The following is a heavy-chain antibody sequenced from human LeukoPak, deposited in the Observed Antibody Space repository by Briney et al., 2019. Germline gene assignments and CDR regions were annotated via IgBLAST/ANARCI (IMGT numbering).Heavy chain of an antibody. D-gene: IGHD3-3*01. CDR1: GGSISSYF. CDR2: TYSSGST. CDR3: ARHLKWGGGLDY. Sequence: SETLSLTCTVSGGSISSYFWSWIRQPPGKGLEWIAYTYSSGSTNYSPSLKSRVTISLDTSKNQFSLKLSSVTAADTAVYYCARHLKWGGGLDYWGQGTLVAVSS. V-gene: IGHV4-59*08. J-gene: IGHJ4*02.